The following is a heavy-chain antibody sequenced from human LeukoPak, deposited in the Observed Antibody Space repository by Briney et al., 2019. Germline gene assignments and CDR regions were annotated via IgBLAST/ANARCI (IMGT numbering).Heavy chain of an antibody. D-gene: IGHD3-10*01. Sequence: PGGSLRLSCAASGFTFSSYEMSWVRQAPGRGLEWVSYIISIGSTIYYADSVEGRFTISRDTAKNSLYLQLNSLSAEDTAVYYCARDDSRSKYYYGSGSLDYWGQGTLVTVSS. J-gene: IGHJ4*02. CDR2: IISIGSTI. V-gene: IGHV3-48*03. CDR3: ARDDSRSKYYYGSGSLDY. CDR1: GFTFSSYE.